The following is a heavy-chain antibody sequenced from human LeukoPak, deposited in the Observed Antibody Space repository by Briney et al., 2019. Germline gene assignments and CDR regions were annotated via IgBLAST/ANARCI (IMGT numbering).Heavy chain of an antibody. V-gene: IGHV5-51*01. CDR1: GYSFTSYW. CDR2: IYPGDSDT. Sequence: GESLKISSKGSGYSFTSYWIGWVRQMPGKGLEWMGIIYPGDSDTRYSPSFQGQVTISDDKSISTAYLQWSSLKASDTAMYYCARRVSSGWYGDMDWFDPWGQGTLVTVSS. CDR3: ARRVSSGWYGDMDWFDP. D-gene: IGHD6-19*01. J-gene: IGHJ5*02.